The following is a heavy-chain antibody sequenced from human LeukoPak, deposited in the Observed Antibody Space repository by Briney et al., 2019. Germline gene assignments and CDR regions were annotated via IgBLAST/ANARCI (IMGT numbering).Heavy chain of an antibody. CDR2: ISCDGSNK. Sequence: GGSLRLSCAASGFTFSSYGMHWVRQAPGKGLEWVAVISCDGSNKYYADSVKGRFTISRDNSKNTLYLQMNSLRAEDTAVHYCAKHRGYSYGSLGMDVWGQGTTVTVSS. J-gene: IGHJ6*02. D-gene: IGHD5-18*01. CDR1: GFTFSSYG. V-gene: IGHV3-30*18. CDR3: AKHRGYSYGSLGMDV.